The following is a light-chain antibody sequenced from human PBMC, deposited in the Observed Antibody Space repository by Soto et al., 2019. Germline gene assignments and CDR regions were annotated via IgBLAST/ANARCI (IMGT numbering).Light chain of an antibody. CDR1: ENLYTY. V-gene: IGKV3-11*01. CDR3: QKCKVAPFT. J-gene: IGKJ4*01. Sequence: DIVLTQSPDTLSLSPGERATLSCRASENLYTYLAWYQQKPGQAPRLLIYDTSKRATDIPARFSGSGSGTDYTLTISSLEPEDFAIYYCQKCKVAPFTFGGGTKVEIK. CDR2: DTS.